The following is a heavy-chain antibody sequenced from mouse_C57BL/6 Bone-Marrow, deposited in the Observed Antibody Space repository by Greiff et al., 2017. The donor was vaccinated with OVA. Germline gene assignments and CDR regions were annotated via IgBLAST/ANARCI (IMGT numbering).Heavy chain of an antibody. Sequence: VQLKESVAELVRPGASVKLSCTASGFNIKNTYMHWVKQRPEQGLEWIGRIDPANDNTKYAPKFQGKATMTADTYSNTAYLQLSSLSSEDTAVYCCARGNFGSSFYAMDYWGQGTSVTVSS. J-gene: IGHJ4*01. V-gene: IGHV14-3*01. CDR1: GFNIKNTY. CDR2: IDPANDNT. D-gene: IGHD1-1*01. CDR3: ARGNFGSSFYAMDY.